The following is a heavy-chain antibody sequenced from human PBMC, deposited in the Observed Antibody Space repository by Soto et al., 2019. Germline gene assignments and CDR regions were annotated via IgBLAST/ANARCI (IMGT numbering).Heavy chain of an antibody. J-gene: IGHJ4*02. CDR1: GGSISSGDYY. D-gene: IGHD3-22*01. CDR2: IYYSGST. V-gene: IGHV4-30-4*01. Sequence: GPGPVKTSETLSLTCTVSGGSISSGDYYWSWIRQPPGKGLEWIGYIYYSGSTYYNPSLKSRVTISVDTSKNQFSLKLSSVTAADTAVYYCAGYVTYYYDSSGYGRFDYWGQGTLVTVSS. CDR3: AGYVTYYYDSSGYGRFDY.